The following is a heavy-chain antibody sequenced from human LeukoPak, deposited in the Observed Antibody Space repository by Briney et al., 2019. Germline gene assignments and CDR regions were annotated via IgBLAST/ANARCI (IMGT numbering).Heavy chain of an antibody. V-gene: IGHV3-30*02. CDR1: GFTFRSFG. CDR2: IRFDGSNK. Sequence: PGGSLRLSCAASGFTFRSFGIHWVRQAPGKGLGWVAFIRFDGSNKFYTNSVKGRFTVSGDNSKNTLYLQMSSLRAEDTAVYYCAKDGYVDGGGGYYSGYYIDVWGKGTTVTISS. D-gene: IGHD3-10*01. CDR3: AKDGYVDGGGGYYSGYYIDV. J-gene: IGHJ6*03.